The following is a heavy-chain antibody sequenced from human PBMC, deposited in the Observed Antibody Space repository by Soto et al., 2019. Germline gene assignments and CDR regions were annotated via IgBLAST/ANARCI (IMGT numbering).Heavy chain of an antibody. J-gene: IGHJ5*02. V-gene: IGHV3-30*18. CDR2: VSNDGNNK. CDR3: AKGRIAVATNWFDP. Sequence: GSLRLSCAASGFTLSSYGMHWVRQAPGKGLEWVAVVSNDGNNKYYADSVKGRFTISRDNSKNTLYLQMNSLRAEDTAVYYCAKGRIAVATNWFDPWGQGTLVTVSS. CDR1: GFTLSSYG. D-gene: IGHD6-19*01.